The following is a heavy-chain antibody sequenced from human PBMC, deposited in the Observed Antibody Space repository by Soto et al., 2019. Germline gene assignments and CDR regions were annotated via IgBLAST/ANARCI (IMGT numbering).Heavy chain of an antibody. CDR3: ARGVATIGP. CDR2: IYYSGST. V-gene: IGHV4-59*01. Sequence: PSETLSLTCTVSGDSISSYYWSWIRQPPGKGLEWIGYIYYSGSTNYNPSLKSRVTISVDTPKNQYSLKLTSVTAAATAVYYCARGVATIGPWGKGTLVTAAS. D-gene: IGHD5-12*01. CDR1: GDSISSYY. J-gene: IGHJ5*02.